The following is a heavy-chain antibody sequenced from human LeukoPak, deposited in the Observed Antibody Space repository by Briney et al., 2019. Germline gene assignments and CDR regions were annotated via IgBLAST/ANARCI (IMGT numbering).Heavy chain of an antibody. D-gene: IGHD3-10*01. Sequence: PSETLSLTCTVSGGSISSYYWSWIRQPPGKGLEWIGYIYYSGSTNYNPSLKSRVTISVDTSKNQFSLKLSSVTAADTAVYYCARGGTMVPIDYWGQGTLVTVSS. V-gene: IGHV4-59*01. J-gene: IGHJ4*02. CDR1: GGSISSYY. CDR2: IYYSGST. CDR3: ARGGTMVPIDY.